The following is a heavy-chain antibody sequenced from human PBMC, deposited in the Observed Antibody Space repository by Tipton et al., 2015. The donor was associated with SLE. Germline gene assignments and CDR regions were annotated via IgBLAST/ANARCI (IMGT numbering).Heavy chain of an antibody. CDR2: INQDGSQK. D-gene: IGHD3-10*02. CDR1: GFTFSVYW. CDR3: TRDIPYVGATLYFDY. J-gene: IGHJ4*02. V-gene: IGHV3-7*01. Sequence: GSLRLSCAASGFTFSVYWMSWVRQAPGKGLEWVAIINQDGSQKDYVDSVKGRFTISRDNAKNSLYLQMNSLRVEDTAVYYCTRDIPYVGATLYFDYWGQGTLLTVSS.